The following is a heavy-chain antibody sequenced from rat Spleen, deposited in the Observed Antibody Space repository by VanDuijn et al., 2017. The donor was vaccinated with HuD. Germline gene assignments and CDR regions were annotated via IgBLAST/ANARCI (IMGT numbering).Heavy chain of an antibody. CDR2: ISVSGGST. CDR3: AAAGTRVSRFAY. J-gene: IGHJ3*01. CDR1: GFTFSDYA. Sequence: EVQLVESGGGLVQPGRSLKLSCAASGFTFSDYAMNWIRQAPTKGLEWVASISVSGGSTYYRDSVKGRFTLSRENSKSTLYLQMDSLRSEDTATYYCAAAGTRVSRFAYWGQGTLVTVSS. V-gene: IGHV5-19*01. D-gene: IGHD1-4*01.